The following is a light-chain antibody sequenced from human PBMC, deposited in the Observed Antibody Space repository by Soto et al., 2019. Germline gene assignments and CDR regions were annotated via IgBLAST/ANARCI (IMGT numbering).Light chain of an antibody. CDR1: SSDVGGYNY. Sequence: QCVLTQPASVSGSPGQSITISCTGTSSDVGGYNYVSWYQQHPGKAPKLMIYDVSDRPSGVSNRFSGSKSGNTASLTISGLQAEDEADYYCSSYTSGFYVFGTGTKVTVL. CDR2: DVS. V-gene: IGLV2-14*01. J-gene: IGLJ1*01. CDR3: SSYTSGFYV.